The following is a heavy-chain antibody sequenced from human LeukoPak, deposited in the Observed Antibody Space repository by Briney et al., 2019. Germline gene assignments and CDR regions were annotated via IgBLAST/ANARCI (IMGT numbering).Heavy chain of an antibody. CDR3: ARGVPSWDCSGGSCYSDFQPTFDP. V-gene: IGHV1-8*01. D-gene: IGHD2-15*01. CDR1: GYTFTSYD. Sequence: ASVKVSCKASGYTFTSYDINWVRQATGQGLEWMGWMNPNSGNTGYAQKFQGRVTMTRNTSISTAYMELSSLRSEDTAVYYCARGVPSWDCSGGSCYSDFQPTFDPWGQGTLVTVSS. CDR2: MNPNSGNT. J-gene: IGHJ5*02.